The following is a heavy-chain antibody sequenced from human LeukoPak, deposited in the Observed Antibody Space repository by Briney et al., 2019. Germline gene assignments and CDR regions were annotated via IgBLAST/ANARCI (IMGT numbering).Heavy chain of an antibody. J-gene: IGHJ4*02. CDR1: GFTFTGSA. D-gene: IGHD2-2*01. Sequence: GGSLRLSCAASGFTFTGSAISWVRQAPGKGPEWISAISGSGTSTYYADSVKGRFTISRDNSKNMLYLQINSLSAEDTAVYYCAKGPSQLDYWGRGTLVTVSS. V-gene: IGHV3-23*01. CDR3: AKGPSQLDY. CDR2: ISGSGTST.